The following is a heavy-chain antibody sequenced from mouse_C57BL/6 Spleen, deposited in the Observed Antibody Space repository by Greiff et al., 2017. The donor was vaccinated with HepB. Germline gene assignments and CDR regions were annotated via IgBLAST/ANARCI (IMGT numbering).Heavy chain of an antibody. CDR1: GYSFTGYY. CDR2: INPSTGGT. D-gene: IGHD2-1*01. J-gene: IGHJ4*01. V-gene: IGHV1-42*01. Sequence: VQLKESGPELVKPGASVKISCKASGYSFTGYYMNWVKQSPEKSLEWIGEINPSTGGTTYNQKFKAKATLTVDKSSSTAYMQLKSLTSEDSAVYYCARRSSMVTTLYYYAMDYWGQGTSVTVSS. CDR3: ARRSSMVTTLYYYAMDY.